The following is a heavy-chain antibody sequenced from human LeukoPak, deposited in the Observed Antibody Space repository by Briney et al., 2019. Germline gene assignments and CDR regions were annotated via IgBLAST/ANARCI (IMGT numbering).Heavy chain of an antibody. Sequence: SSETLSLTCSVSGYSFTSGHYWGWIRRPPGKGLEWIANIYHTGSAHYNPSLKSRVTISVDTSKNQFSLKLSSVTAADPAVYYCARYCSSSTCFLRGFDYRGQGTLGTVSA. J-gene: IGHJ4*02. CDR1: GYSFTSGHY. CDR2: IYHTGSA. D-gene: IGHD2-2*01. CDR3: ARYCSSSTCFLRGFDY. V-gene: IGHV4-38-2*01.